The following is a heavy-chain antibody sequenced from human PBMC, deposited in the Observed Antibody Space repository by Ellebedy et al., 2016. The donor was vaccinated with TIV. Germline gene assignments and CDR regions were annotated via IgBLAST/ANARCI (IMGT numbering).Heavy chain of an antibody. V-gene: IGHV1-8*01. CDR3: AESVQRGYYYYYMDV. Sequence: ASVKVSCXASGYTFTSYDINWVRQATGQGLEWMGWMNPNSGNTGYAQKFQGRVTMTRNTSISTAYMELSSLRSEDTAVYYCAESVQRGYYYYYMDVWGKGTTVTVSS. CDR2: MNPNSGNT. CDR1: GYTFTSYD. J-gene: IGHJ6*03.